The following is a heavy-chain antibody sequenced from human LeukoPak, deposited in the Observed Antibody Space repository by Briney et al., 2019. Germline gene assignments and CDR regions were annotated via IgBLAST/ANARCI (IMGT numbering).Heavy chain of an antibody. V-gene: IGHV4-34*01. CDR1: GGPFSGYY. Sequence: PSETLSLTCAVYGGPFSGYYWSWIRQPPGKGLEWIGEINHSGSTNYNPSLKSRVTISVDTSKNQFSLKLSSVTAADTAVYYCARALRYYEPSLILARLWTFDYWGQGTLVTVSS. J-gene: IGHJ4*02. CDR3: ARALRYYEPSLILARLWTFDY. D-gene: IGHD3-22*01. CDR2: INHSGST.